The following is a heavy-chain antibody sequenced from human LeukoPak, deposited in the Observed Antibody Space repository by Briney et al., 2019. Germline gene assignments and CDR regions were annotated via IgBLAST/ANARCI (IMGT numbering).Heavy chain of an antibody. D-gene: IGHD1-14*01. CDR2: IYYSGST. CDR3: ARPSSGTDAFDI. Sequence: KPSETLSLTCTVSGGSISSHYWGWIRQPPGKGLEWIGSIYYSGSTYYNPSLKSRVTISVDTSKNQFSLKLSSVTAADTAVYYCARPSSGTDAFDIWGQGTMVTVSS. V-gene: IGHV4-39*07. CDR1: GGSISSHY. J-gene: IGHJ3*02.